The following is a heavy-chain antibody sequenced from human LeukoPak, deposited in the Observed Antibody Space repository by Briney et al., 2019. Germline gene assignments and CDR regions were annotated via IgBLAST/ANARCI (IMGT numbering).Heavy chain of an antibody. CDR3: ARAYIAAAGTPTTLDY. Sequence: GGSLRLSCAASGFTFSSYSMNWVRQAPGKGLEWVSYISSSSSTIYYADSVKGRFTISRDNAKNSLYLQMNSLRAEDTAVYYCARAYIAAAGTPTTLDYWGQGTLVTVSS. D-gene: IGHD6-13*01. CDR2: ISSSSSTI. CDR1: GFTFSSYS. V-gene: IGHV3-48*01. J-gene: IGHJ4*02.